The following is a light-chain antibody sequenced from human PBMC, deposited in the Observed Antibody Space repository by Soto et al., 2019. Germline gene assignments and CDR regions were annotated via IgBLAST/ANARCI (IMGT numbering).Light chain of an antibody. CDR2: ATS. CDR1: RIIGHNC. J-gene: IGKJ1*01. V-gene: IGKV3-20*01. Sequence: DNVMTQSPDTLSVSPGDRATLSCRASRIIGHNCLACYQQKRGQPPRLLIYATSTRATGIPDRFSGSGSVTNFTLTISRLEPEDFAVYCCQQLGLSPWTFGQGTKVEIK. CDR3: QQLGLSPWT.